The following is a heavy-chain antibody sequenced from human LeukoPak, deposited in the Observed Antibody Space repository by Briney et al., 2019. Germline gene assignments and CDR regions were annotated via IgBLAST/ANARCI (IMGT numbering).Heavy chain of an antibody. CDR1: GGTFSSYA. D-gene: IGHD3-10*01. V-gene: IGHV1-69*04. CDR3: ARGSGSYKAFDI. CDR2: IIPILGIA. J-gene: IGHJ3*02. Sequence: SVKVSCKASGGTFSSYAISWVRQAPGQGLEWMGRIIPILGIANYAQKFQGRVTITADKSTSTAYMELSSLRSEDTAVYYCARGSGSYKAFDIWGQGTMVTVSS.